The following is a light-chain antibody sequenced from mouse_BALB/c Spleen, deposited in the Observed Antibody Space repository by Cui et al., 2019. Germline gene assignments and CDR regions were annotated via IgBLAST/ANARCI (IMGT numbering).Light chain of an antibody. CDR3: GQSYSYPYT. Sequence: NIVMTQYPKSMSMSVGERVTLSCKASENVGTYVSWYQQKPEQSPKLLIYGASNRYTGVPDRFTGSGSATDFTLTISSVQAEDLADYHCGQSYSYPYTFGGGTKLEIK. V-gene: IGKV6-20*01. CDR2: GAS. CDR1: ENVGTY. J-gene: IGKJ2*01.